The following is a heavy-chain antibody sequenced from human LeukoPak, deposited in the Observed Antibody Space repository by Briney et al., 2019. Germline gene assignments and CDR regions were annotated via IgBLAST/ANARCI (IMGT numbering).Heavy chain of an antibody. J-gene: IGHJ3*02. CDR2: ISTDSLTI. CDR3: ARKAQTGSHSGPFDI. V-gene: IGHV3-69-1*01. Sequence: SCKASGYTFTGYYMHWVRQAPGKGLEWISSISTDSLTIKYADFVSGQFTISRDNAEHLLFLQMNSLRAEDTAVYYCARKAQTGSHSGPFDIWGQGTLVTVSS. CDR1: GYTFTGYY. D-gene: IGHD1-26*01.